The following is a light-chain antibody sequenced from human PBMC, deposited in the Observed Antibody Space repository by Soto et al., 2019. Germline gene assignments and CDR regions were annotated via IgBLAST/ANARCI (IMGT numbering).Light chain of an antibody. CDR3: QQYDRWPVT. Sequence: EVVMSQSPATLYVTPGERVTFSCRASQSVTTNLAWYQHKPDQSPRLLISGASTGASGLPPRFSGSGSGTEFTLTIDRLQSADFAVYYCQQYDRWPVTFGGGTKVDVK. CDR1: QSVTTN. CDR2: GAS. J-gene: IGKJ4*01. V-gene: IGKV3-15*01.